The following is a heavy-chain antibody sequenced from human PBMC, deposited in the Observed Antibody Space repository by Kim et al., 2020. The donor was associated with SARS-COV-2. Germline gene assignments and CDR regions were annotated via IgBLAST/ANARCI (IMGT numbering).Heavy chain of an antibody. D-gene: IGHD3-10*01. CDR1: GFTFSSYA. CDR2: ISYDGSNK. V-gene: IGHV3-30*04. Sequence: GGSLRLSCAASGFTFSSYAMHWVRQAPGKGLEWVAVISYDGSNKYYADSVKGRFTISRDNSKNTLYLQMNSLRAEDTAVYYCARDAPEAVLLWFGEGDQGGNWFDPWGQGTLVTVSS. CDR3: ARDAPEAVLLWFGEGDQGGNWFDP. J-gene: IGHJ5*02.